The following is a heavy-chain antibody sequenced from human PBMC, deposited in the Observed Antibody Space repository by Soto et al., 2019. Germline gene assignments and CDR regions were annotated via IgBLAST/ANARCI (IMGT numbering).Heavy chain of an antibody. CDR3: ARQGAGSGPGAFDI. Sequence: QLQLQESGPGLVKPSETLSLTCTVSGGSISSSSYYWGWIRQPPGKGLEWIGSIYYSGSTYYNPSPKSRVTISVDTSKNPFSLKLSSVTAADTAVYYCARQGAGSGPGAFDIWGQGTMVTVSS. J-gene: IGHJ3*02. V-gene: IGHV4-39*01. CDR2: IYYSGST. CDR1: GGSISSSSYY. D-gene: IGHD3-10*01.